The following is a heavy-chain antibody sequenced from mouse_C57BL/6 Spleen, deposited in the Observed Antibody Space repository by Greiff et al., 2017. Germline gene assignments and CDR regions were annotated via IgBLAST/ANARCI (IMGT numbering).Heavy chain of an antibody. CDR3: ASYDYGGFAY. V-gene: IGHV1-76*01. CDR2: FYPGSGNT. D-gene: IGHD2-4*01. J-gene: IGHJ3*01. Sequence: VQLVESGAELVRPGASVKLSCKASGYTFTDYYINWVKQRPGQGLEWIARFYPGSGNTYYNEKFKGKAKLTAEKSSSTAYMQLSSLTSEDSAVYFCASYDYGGFAYWGQGTLVTVSA. CDR1: GYTFTDYY.